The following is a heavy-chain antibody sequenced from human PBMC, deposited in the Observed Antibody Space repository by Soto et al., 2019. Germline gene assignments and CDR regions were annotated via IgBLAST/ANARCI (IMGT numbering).Heavy chain of an antibody. Sequence: QVQLVESGGGVVQPGRSLRLSCAASGFAFSTYGMHWVRQAPGKGLEWVAVTTSDGAGINYADSVKGRFTISRDNSRTTLYLQMNSLRIDDTAVYYCARKNPGREWELPDYWGQGTLVTVSS. V-gene: IGHV3-30*03. CDR2: TTSDGAGI. D-gene: IGHD1-26*01. J-gene: IGHJ4*02. CDR3: ARKNPGREWELPDY. CDR1: GFAFSTYG.